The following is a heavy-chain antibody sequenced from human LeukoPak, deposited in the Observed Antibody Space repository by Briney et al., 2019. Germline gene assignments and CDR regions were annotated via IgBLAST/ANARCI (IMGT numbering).Heavy chain of an antibody. CDR3: ARWSCGMDV. J-gene: IGHJ6*02. CDR2: ISSTGSTI. Sequence: GGSLRLSCAASGFTFSAYGMHWVRQAPGKGLEWVSYISSTGSTIYYADSVKGRFTISRDNAKNSLYLQMNSLRDEDTAVYYCARWSCGMDVWGQGTTVTVSS. V-gene: IGHV3-48*02. D-gene: IGHD1-26*01. CDR1: GFTFSAYG.